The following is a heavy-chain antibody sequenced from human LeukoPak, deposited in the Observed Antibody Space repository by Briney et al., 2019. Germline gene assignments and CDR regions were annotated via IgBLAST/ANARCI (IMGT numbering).Heavy chain of an antibody. V-gene: IGHV3-21*01. CDR3: ARALRSYFDY. J-gene: IGHJ4*02. Sequence: GGSLRLSCAASGFTFSSYSMNWVRQAPGKGLEWVSSITTYSNYIYYADSVKGRFTISRDNAKNSLYLQMNSLRAEDTAVYYCARALRSYFDYWGQGTLVTVSS. CDR1: GFTFSSYS. CDR2: ITTYSNYI.